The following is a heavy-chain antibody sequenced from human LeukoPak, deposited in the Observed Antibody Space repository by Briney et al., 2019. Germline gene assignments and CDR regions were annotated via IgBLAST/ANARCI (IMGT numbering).Heavy chain of an antibody. J-gene: IGHJ3*02. CDR1: GFTFSSYS. V-gene: IGHV3-21*01. Sequence: GGSLRLSCAASGFTFSSYSMNWVRQAPGKGLEWVSSISSSSSYIYYADSVKGRFTISRDDAKNSLYLQMNSLRAEDTAVYYCARDWGAGGDYEARARSDAFDIWGQGTMVTVSS. CDR2: ISSSSSYI. D-gene: IGHD4-17*01. CDR3: ARDWGAGGDYEARARSDAFDI.